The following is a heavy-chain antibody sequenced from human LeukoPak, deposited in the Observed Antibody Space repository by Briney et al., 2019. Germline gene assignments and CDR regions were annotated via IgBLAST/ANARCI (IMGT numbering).Heavy chain of an antibody. V-gene: IGHV3-23*01. CDR1: GFTLSSFG. D-gene: IGHD3-9*01. J-gene: IGHJ4*02. Sequence: GGSLRLSCAASGFTLSSFGMSWVRLAPGKGLEWVSAISGSSGRTYYADAVKGRFTVSRDISKNTVSLQMNRLRADDTAMYHCAKDRFYDILTGYPDYWGQGTLVTVSS. CDR3: AKDRFYDILTGYPDY. CDR2: ISGSSGRT.